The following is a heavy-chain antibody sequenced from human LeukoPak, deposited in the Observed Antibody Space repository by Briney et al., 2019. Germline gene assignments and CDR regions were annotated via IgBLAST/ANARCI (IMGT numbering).Heavy chain of an antibody. J-gene: IGHJ4*02. V-gene: IGHV3-7*01. D-gene: IGHD2-21*02. CDR1: GFTFSHYW. CDR3: ASRRTAYCGGDCPEGY. CDR2: IKEDGSEK. Sequence: GGSLRLSCAPSGFTFSHYWMSWVRQAPGKGLEWVANIKEDGSEKYYVDSVKGRFTISRDNAKNSLYLQMNSLRAEDTAVYYCASRRTAYCGGDCPEGYWGQGILVTVSS.